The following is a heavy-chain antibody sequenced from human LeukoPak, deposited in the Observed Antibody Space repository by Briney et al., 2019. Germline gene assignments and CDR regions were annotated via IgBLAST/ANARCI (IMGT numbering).Heavy chain of an antibody. V-gene: IGHV3-7*01. CDR2: IKQDGSEK. D-gene: IGHD5-18*01. J-gene: IGHJ3*02. CDR3: RGIQLWARTYAFDI. Sequence: PGGSLRLSCAASGFTFGSYWMSWVRQAPGKGLEWVANIKQDGSEKYYVDSVKGRFTISRDNAKNSLYLQMNSLRAEDTAVYYCRGIQLWARTYAFDIWGQGTMVTVSS. CDR1: GFTFGSYW.